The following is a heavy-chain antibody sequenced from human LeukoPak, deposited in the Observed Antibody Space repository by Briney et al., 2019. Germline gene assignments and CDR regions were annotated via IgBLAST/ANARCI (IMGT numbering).Heavy chain of an antibody. CDR2: IYYSGGT. V-gene: IGHV4-61*01. Sequence: SETLSLTCTVSGYSISSSYYWGWIRQPPGKGLEWIGYIYYSGGTNYNPSLKSRVTISVDTSKNQFSLKLSSVTAADTAVYYCARGRTTYYYDSVGYYRDAFDIWGQGTMVTVSS. J-gene: IGHJ3*02. D-gene: IGHD3-22*01. CDR1: GYSISSSYY. CDR3: ARGRTTYYYDSVGYYRDAFDI.